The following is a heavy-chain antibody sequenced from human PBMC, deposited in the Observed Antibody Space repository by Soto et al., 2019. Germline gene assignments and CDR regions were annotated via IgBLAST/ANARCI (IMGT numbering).Heavy chain of an antibody. V-gene: IGHV1-46*01. Sequence: ASVKVSCKASGYTFTSYYMHWVRQAPGQGLEWMGIINPSGGSTSYAQKFQGRVTMTRDTSTSTVYMELSSLRSEDTAMYYCARVPPTGYSSGWYYFDYWGQGTLVTVSS. D-gene: IGHD6-19*01. CDR3: ARVPPTGYSSGWYYFDY. J-gene: IGHJ4*02. CDR1: GYTFTSYY. CDR2: INPSGGST.